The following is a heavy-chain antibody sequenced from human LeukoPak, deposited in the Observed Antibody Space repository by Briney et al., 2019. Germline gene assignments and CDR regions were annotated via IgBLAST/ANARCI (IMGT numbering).Heavy chain of an antibody. CDR3: ARDMHTGARYCSSTSCYWAY. CDR2: ISAYNGNT. CDR1: GYTFTSYG. J-gene: IGHJ4*02. Sequence: ASVKVSCKASGYTFTSYGISWVRQAPGQGLEWMGWISAYNGNTNYAQKLQGRVTMTTDTSTSTAYMERRSLRSDDTAVYYCARDMHTGARYCSSTSCYWAYWGQGTLVTVSS. D-gene: IGHD2-2*01. V-gene: IGHV1-18*01.